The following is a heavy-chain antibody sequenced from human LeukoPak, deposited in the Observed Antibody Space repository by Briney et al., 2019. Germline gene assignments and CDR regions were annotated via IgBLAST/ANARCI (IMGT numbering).Heavy chain of an antibody. CDR3: ARDLSAGYSSNWYDY. Sequence: GGSLRLSCAASGFTFSSYDMHWVRQATGKGLERVSAIGTAGDTYYPGSVKGRFTISRENAKNSLYLQMNSLRAEDTAVYYCARDLSAGYSSNWYDYWGQGTLVTVSS. CDR1: GFTFSSYD. V-gene: IGHV3-13*01. CDR2: IGTAGDT. J-gene: IGHJ5*01. D-gene: IGHD6-13*01.